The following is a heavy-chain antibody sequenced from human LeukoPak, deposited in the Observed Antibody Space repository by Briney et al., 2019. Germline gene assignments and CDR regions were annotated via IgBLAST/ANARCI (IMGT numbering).Heavy chain of an antibody. CDR1: GFTFSSYE. D-gene: IGHD3-22*01. J-gene: IGHJ6*03. V-gene: IGHV3-48*03. Sequence: GGSLRLSCAASGFTFSSYEMNWVRQAPGKGLEWVSYISSSGSTIYYADSVKGRLTISRDNAKNSLYLQMNSLRAEDTAVYYCARDGRSYYYDSSGYEYYYYYYYMDVWGKGTTVTISS. CDR3: ARDGRSYYYDSSGYEYYYYYYYMDV. CDR2: ISSSGSTI.